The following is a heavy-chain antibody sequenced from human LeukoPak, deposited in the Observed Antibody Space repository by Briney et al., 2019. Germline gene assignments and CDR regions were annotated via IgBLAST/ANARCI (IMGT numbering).Heavy chain of an antibody. Sequence: SETLSLTCTVSGGSISSGSYYWSWIRQPAGKGLEWIGRIHTSGSTNYNPSLKSRVTISVDTSKNQFSLKLSSVTAADTAVYYCARVTRTLCSGGSCYSGYFDYWGQGTLVTVSS. J-gene: IGHJ4*02. CDR3: ARVTRTLCSGGSCYSGYFDY. CDR2: IHTSGST. V-gene: IGHV4-61*02. CDR1: GGSISSGSYY. D-gene: IGHD2-15*01.